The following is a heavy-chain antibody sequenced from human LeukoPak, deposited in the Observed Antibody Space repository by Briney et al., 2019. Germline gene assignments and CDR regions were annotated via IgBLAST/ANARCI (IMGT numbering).Heavy chain of an antibody. CDR2: IYYSGST. J-gene: IGHJ4*02. CDR3: ARHAAGVVRGVIN. D-gene: IGHD3-10*01. V-gene: IGHV4-31*03. CDR1: GGSISSGGYY. Sequence: PSQTLSLTCTVSGGSISSGGYYWSWIRQHPGKGLEWIGYIYYSGSTYYNPSLKSRVTISVDTSKNQFSPKLSSVTAADTAVYYCARHAAGVVRGVINWGQGTLVTVSS.